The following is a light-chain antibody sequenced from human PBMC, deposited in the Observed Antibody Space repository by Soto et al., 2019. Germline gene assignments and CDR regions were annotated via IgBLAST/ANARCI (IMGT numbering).Light chain of an antibody. CDR1: QTISSW. CDR2: KAS. J-gene: IGKJ1*01. Sequence: DNQMTQSPSTLSGSVGDRVTIPCRASQTISSWLAWYQQKPGKAPKLLIYKASTLKSGVPSRFSGSGSGTEFTLTISSLQPDDFATYYCQHYNSYSEAFGQGTKVDIK. V-gene: IGKV1-5*03. CDR3: QHYNSYSEA.